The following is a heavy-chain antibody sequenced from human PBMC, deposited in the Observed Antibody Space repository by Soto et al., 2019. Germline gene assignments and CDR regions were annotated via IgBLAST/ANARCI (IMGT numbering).Heavy chain of an antibody. CDR2: MNPNSGNT. CDR1: GYTFTSYD. D-gene: IGHD6-6*01. V-gene: IGHV1-8*01. CDR3: ARGRRKLSSSSGWFYP. Sequence: ASVKVSCKAAGYTFTSYDINWVRQATGQGLEWMGWMNPNSGNTGYAQKFQGRVTMTRNTSISTAYMELSSLRSEDTAVYYCARGRRKLSSSSGWFYPWGQGTLVTVSS. J-gene: IGHJ5*02.